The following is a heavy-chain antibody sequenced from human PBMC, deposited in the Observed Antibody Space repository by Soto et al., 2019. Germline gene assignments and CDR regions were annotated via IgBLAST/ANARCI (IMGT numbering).Heavy chain of an antibody. J-gene: IGHJ6*02. CDR1: SASISSSSYT. D-gene: IGHD2-8*01. CDR3: ARRGYCTNGVCYYGMDV. CDR2: IYYSGTT. Sequence: SETLSLTCTVSSASISSSSYTWGWIRQPPGKGLEWIGSIYYSGTTYYNPSLNSRVTVSVHPSKNQFSLKLSSVTAADTAVYYCARRGYCTNGVCYYGMDVWGQGTTVT. V-gene: IGHV4-39*07.